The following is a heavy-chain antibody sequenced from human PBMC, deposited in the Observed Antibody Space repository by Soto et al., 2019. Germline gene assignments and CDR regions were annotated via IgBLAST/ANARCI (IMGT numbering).Heavy chain of an antibody. J-gene: IGHJ4*02. V-gene: IGHV4-59*08. D-gene: IGHD6-19*01. CDR1: GGSISSYY. CDR3: ATASSGWTDFDY. Sequence: SETLSLTCSVSGGSISSYYWTWIRQPPGKGLEWIGYIYYSGSTSYNPSLKSRVTISVDTSKNQFSLKLSSVTAADTAVYYCATASSGWTDFDYWGQGTLVTVSS. CDR2: IYYSGST.